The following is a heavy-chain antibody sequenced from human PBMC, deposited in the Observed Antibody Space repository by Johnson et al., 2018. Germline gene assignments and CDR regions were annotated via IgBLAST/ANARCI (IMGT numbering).Heavy chain of an antibody. D-gene: IGHD1-26*01. J-gene: IGHJ6*02. V-gene: IGHV4-59*08. CDR3: ARGGGADYYYGMDV. CDR2: IYYSGST. Sequence: QVQLQESGPGLVKPSETLSLTCTVSDGSISRYYWSWLRQPPGKRLEWIGFIYYSGSTYYNPSLKSRVTISVDTSKNQFSLKLSSVTAADTAVYYCARGGGADYYYGMDVWGQGTTVTVSS. CDR1: DGSISRYY.